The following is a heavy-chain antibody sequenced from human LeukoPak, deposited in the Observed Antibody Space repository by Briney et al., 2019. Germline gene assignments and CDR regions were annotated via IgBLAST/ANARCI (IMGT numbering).Heavy chain of an antibody. V-gene: IGHV4-38-2*02. D-gene: IGHD3-22*01. J-gene: IGHJ4*02. CDR3: ARDRSSGYYPLFDY. CDR2: IYHSGST. Sequence: SETLPLTCTVSGYSISSGYYWGWIRQPPGKGLEWIGSIYHSGSTYYNPSLKSPVTISVDTSKNQFSLKLSSVTAADTAVYYCARDRSSGYYPLFDYWGQGTLVTVSS. CDR1: GYSISSGYY.